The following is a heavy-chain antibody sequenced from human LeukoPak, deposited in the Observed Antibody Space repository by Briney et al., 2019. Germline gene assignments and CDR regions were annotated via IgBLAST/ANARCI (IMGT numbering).Heavy chain of an antibody. CDR3: ARGGDILTGYPGEYYYYGMDV. CDR2: ISAYNGNT. Sequence: ASVKVSCKASGYTFTSYGISWVRQAPGQGLEWMGWISAYNGNTNYAQKLQGRVTITADESTSTAYMELSSLRSEDTAVYYCARGGDILTGYPGEYYYYGMDVWGQGTTVTVSS. CDR1: GYTFTSYG. D-gene: IGHD3-9*01. V-gene: IGHV1-18*01. J-gene: IGHJ6*02.